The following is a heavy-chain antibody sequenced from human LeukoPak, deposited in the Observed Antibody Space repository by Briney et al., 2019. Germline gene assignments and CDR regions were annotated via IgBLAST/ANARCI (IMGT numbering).Heavy chain of an antibody. CDR1: GFTSSSYG. Sequence: GGSLRLSCAASGFTSSSYGMHWVRQAPGKGLEWVAVISYDGSNKYYADSVKGRFTISRDNSKNTLYLQMNSLRAEDTAMYYCAKDEVRGVVTPFDYWGQGTLVTVSS. V-gene: IGHV3-30*18. CDR2: ISYDGSNK. J-gene: IGHJ4*02. D-gene: IGHD2-21*02. CDR3: AKDEVRGVVTPFDY.